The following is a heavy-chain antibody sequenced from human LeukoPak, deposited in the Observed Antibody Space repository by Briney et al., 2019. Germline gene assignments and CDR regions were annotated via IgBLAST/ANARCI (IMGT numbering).Heavy chain of an antibody. Sequence: GGSLRLSCAASGFTFSSYWMSWVRQAPGKGLEWVANIKQDGSEKYYVDSVKGRFTISRDNAKNSLYLQMNSLRAEDTAVYYCARVGYSGSYRGAANDYWGQGTLVTVSS. CDR1: GFTFSSYW. CDR3: ARVGYSGSYRGAANDY. D-gene: IGHD1-26*01. CDR2: IKQDGSEK. V-gene: IGHV3-7*03. J-gene: IGHJ4*02.